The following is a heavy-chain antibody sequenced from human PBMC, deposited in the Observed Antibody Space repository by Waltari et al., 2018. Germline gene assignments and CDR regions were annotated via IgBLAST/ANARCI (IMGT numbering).Heavy chain of an antibody. Sequence: VQLQESGPGLVKPSQTLSLTCTVSGGSISSGSYYWSWIRQPAGKGMEWIGRIYTSGSTNYTPSLKIRVTISVDTSKNQFSLKLSSVTAADTAVYYCARGTGQYDFWSGYAYYFDYWGQGTLVTVSS. J-gene: IGHJ4*02. CDR2: IYTSGST. D-gene: IGHD3-3*01. CDR3: ARGTGQYDFWSGYAYYFDY. V-gene: IGHV4-61*02. CDR1: GGSISSGSYY.